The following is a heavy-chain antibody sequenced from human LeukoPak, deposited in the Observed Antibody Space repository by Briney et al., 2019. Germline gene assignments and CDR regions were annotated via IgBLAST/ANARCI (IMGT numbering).Heavy chain of an antibody. J-gene: IGHJ6*02. CDR3: ARDKGIAAAGTAAMVFYGMDV. D-gene: IGHD6-13*01. CDR2: ISSSGSTI. V-gene: IGHV3-11*01. Sequence: PGGSLRLSCAASGFTFSDYYMSRIRQAPGKGLEWVSYISSSGSTIYYADSVKGRFTISRDNAKNSLYLQMNSLRAEDTAVYYCARDKGIAAAGTAAMVFYGMDVWGQGTTVTVSS. CDR1: GFTFSDYY.